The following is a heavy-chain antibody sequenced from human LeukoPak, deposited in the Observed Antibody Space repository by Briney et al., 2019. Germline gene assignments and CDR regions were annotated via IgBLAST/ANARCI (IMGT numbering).Heavy chain of an antibody. V-gene: IGHV4-39*07. J-gene: IGHJ4*02. CDR1: GGSISSSSYY. CDR3: ARQRWFGESYFDY. Sequence: SETLSLTCTVSGGSISSSSYYWGWIRQPPGKGLEWIGSIYYSGSTYYNPSLKSRVTISVDTSKNQFSLKLSSVTAADTAVYYCARQRWFGESYFDYWGQGTLVTVSS. CDR2: IYYSGST. D-gene: IGHD3-10*01.